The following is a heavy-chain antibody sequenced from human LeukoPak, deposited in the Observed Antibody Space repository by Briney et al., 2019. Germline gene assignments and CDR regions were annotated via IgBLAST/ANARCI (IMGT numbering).Heavy chain of an antibody. CDR3: AREGEEDYYDSSGYPNYFDY. Sequence: ASVKVSCKASGYTFTSYGISWVRQAPGQGLEWMGWISAYNGNTNYAQKLQGRVTMTTDTSTSTAYMELRSLRSEDTAVYYCAREGEEDYYDSSGYPNYFDYWGQGTLVTVSS. CDR2: ISAYNGNT. J-gene: IGHJ4*02. V-gene: IGHV1-18*01. CDR1: GYTFTSYG. D-gene: IGHD3-22*01.